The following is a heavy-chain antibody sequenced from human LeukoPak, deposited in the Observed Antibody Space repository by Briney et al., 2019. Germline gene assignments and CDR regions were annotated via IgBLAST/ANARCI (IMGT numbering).Heavy chain of an antibody. CDR2: IYHSGST. V-gene: IGHV4-4*02. Sequence: SETLSLTCAVSGGSISSSNWWSWVRQPPGKGLEWIGEIYHSGSTNYNPSLKSRVTMSVDKSKNQFSLRLTSVTAADTAVYYCARDAYSRSWLDFWGQGTLVTVSS. D-gene: IGHD6-13*01. J-gene: IGHJ4*02. CDR1: GGSISSSNW. CDR3: ARDAYSRSWLDF.